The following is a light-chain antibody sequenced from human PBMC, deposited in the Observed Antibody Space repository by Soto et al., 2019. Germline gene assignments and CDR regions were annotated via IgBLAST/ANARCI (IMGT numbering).Light chain of an antibody. Sequence: SYELTQPLSVSVALGQTARITCGRDNVGYKSVHWYQQKPGRAPVLVIYRDSDRPSGIPERISGSNSGTTATLTISRAQAGDEADYYCQVWDSNTVVFGGGTKLTVL. CDR2: RDS. V-gene: IGLV3-9*02. J-gene: IGLJ2*01. CDR3: QVWDSNTVV. CDR1: NVGYKS.